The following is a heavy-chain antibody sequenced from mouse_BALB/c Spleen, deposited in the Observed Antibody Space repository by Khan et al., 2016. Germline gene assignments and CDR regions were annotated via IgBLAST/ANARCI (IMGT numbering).Heavy chain of an antibody. J-gene: IGHJ1*01. CDR2: IITYSGES. Sequence: QIQLVQSGPELKKPGKTVKISCKASGYTFTNYGMNWVKQAPGKGLKWMGWIITYSGESTYAADFKGRFAFSLETSANTAYLQINTLKTEDTATYFGARYRNYYGSSSYFDVWGAGTTFIVSS. D-gene: IGHD1-1*01. CDR3: ARYRNYYGSSSYFDV. V-gene: IGHV9-3-1*01. CDR1: GYTFTNYG.